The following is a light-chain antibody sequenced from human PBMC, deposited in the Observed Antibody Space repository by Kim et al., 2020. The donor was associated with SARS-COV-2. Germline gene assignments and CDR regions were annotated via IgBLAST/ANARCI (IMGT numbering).Light chain of an antibody. CDR3: QVWDSSSDHRV. J-gene: IGLJ3*02. V-gene: IGLV3-21*04. CDR2: YDS. CDR1: NIGSKS. Sequence: SYELTQPPSVSVAPGKTARITCGGNNIGSKSVHWYQQKPGQAPVLVIYYDSDRPSGIPERFSGSNSGNTAILTISRVEAGDEADYYCQVWDSSSDHRVFG.